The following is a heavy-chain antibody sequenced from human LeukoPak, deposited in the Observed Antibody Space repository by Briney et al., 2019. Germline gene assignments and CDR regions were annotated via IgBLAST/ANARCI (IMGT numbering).Heavy chain of an antibody. D-gene: IGHD5-18*01. Sequence: PGGSLRLSCSASGFTFSDYDMDWVRQAPGKGLEWVANIKQDGSEKYYVDSVKGRFTISRDNAKNSLYLQMNSLRAEDTAVYYCASGYPIDYWGQGTLVTVSS. V-gene: IGHV3-7*01. J-gene: IGHJ4*02. CDR3: ASGYPIDY. CDR2: IKQDGSEK. CDR1: GFTFSDYD.